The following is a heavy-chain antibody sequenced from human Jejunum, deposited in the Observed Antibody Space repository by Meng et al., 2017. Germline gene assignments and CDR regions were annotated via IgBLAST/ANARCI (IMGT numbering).Heavy chain of an antibody. J-gene: IGHJ4*02. CDR3: ASVSQGY. CDR2: INSIGNTI. V-gene: IGHV3-48*03. CDR1: GFSFSNYE. Sequence: GESLKISCAASGFSFSNYEFNWVRQAPGKGLEWISYINSIGNTIYYADSVKGRFTISRDNAKNSLYLQVDSLRAEGTAVYYCASVSQGYWGQGTLVTVSS.